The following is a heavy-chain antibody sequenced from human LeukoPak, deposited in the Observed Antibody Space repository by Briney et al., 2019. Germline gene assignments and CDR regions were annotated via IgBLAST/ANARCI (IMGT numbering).Heavy chain of an antibody. J-gene: IGHJ4*02. CDR3: ARGLCGGDCYDY. CDR1: GFTFTNYG. D-gene: IGHD2-21*01. CDR2: IVSSSANI. V-gene: IGHV3-21*01. Sequence: PGGSLRLSCAASGFTFTNYGMNWVRQAPGKGLEWVSSIVSSSANIYYADSVKGRFTISRDNAKNSVYLQMNSPRVEDTAVYYCARGLCGGDCYDYWGQGTLVTVSS.